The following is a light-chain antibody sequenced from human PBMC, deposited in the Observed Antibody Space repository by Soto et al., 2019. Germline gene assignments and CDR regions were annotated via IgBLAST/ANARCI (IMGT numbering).Light chain of an antibody. Sequence: QSVLTQPPSVSGAPGQRVTISCTGTSSNIGADYNVHWYRQLPGTAPKLLIYGNNHRPSGVPDRFSGSKSGPSASLAITGLQTEDEADYYCQSYDTGLRGMIFGGGTKVTVI. CDR2: GNN. J-gene: IGLJ2*01. V-gene: IGLV1-40*01. CDR1: SSNIGADYN. CDR3: QSYDTGLRGMI.